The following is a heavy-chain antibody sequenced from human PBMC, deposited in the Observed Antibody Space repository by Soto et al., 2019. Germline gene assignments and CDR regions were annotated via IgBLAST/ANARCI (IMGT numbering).Heavy chain of an antibody. CDR3: ARRITIFGVVIPLDAFDI. D-gene: IGHD3-3*01. Sequence: GESLKISCKGSGYSFTSYWIGWVRQMPGKGLEWMGIIYPGDSDTRYSPSFQGQVTISADKSISTAYLQWSSLKASDTAMYYCARRITIFGVVIPLDAFDIWGQGTMVTVSS. V-gene: IGHV5-51*01. CDR1: GYSFTSYW. CDR2: IYPGDSDT. J-gene: IGHJ3*02.